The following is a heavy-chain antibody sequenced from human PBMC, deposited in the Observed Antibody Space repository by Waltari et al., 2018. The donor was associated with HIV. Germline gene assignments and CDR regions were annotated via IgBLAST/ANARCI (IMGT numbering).Heavy chain of an antibody. CDR1: GFTFSSYS. CDR3: AREGGYDLNWFDP. J-gene: IGHJ5*02. CDR2: ISSSSSTR. V-gene: IGHV3-48*01. Sequence: EVQLVESGGGLVQPGGSLRLSCAASGFTFSSYSMNWVRQAPGKGAEWVSYISSSSSTRYYADSVKGRFTISRDNAKNSLYLQMNSLRAEDTAVYYCAREGGYDLNWFDPWGQGTLVTVSS. D-gene: IGHD5-12*01.